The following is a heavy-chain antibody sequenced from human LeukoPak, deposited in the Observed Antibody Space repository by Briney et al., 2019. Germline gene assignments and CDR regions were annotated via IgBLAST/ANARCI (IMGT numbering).Heavy chain of an antibody. Sequence: GASVKVSCKASGYTFTTYAITGVRQPPGQGLEWMGWISAYNGNTSYAQKLQGRVTMTTDTSTNTAYMELRSLRSDDTAVYYCARGTYYDYWGQGTLVTVSS. V-gene: IGHV1-18*01. CDR1: GYTFTTYA. CDR2: ISAYNGNT. J-gene: IGHJ4*02. D-gene: IGHD3-10*01. CDR3: ARGTYYDY.